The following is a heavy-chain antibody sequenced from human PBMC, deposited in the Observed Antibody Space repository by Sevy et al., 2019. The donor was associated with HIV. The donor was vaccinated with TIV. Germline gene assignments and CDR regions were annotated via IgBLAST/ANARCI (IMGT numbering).Heavy chain of an antibody. J-gene: IGHJ4*02. D-gene: IGHD6-13*01. V-gene: IGHV3-21*01. CDR1: GFTFSSYS. Sequence: GGSLRLSCAASGFTFSSYSMNWVRQAPGKGLEWVSSISSSSSYIYYADSVKGRFTISGDNAKNSLYLQMNSLRAEDTAVYYCARVRGSSWYYFDYWGQGTLVTVSS. CDR3: ARVRGSSWYYFDY. CDR2: ISSSSSYI.